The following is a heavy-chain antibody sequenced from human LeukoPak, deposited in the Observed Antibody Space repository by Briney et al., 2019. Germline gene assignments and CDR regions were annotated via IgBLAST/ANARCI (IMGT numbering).Heavy chain of an antibody. CDR3: ARVRCSGGSCYEGYYYYYGMDV. D-gene: IGHD2-15*01. CDR1: GGSFSGYY. J-gene: IGHJ6*02. Sequence: SETLSLTCAVYGGSFSGYYWSWIRQPPGKGLEWIGEINHSGSTNYNPSLKSRVTISVDTSKNQFSLKLSSVTAADTAVYYCARVRCSGGSCYEGYYYYYGMDVWGQGTTVTVSS. V-gene: IGHV4-34*01. CDR2: INHSGST.